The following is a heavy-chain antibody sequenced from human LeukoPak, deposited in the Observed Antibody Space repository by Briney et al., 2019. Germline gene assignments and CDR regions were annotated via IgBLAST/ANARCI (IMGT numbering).Heavy chain of an antibody. D-gene: IGHD6-19*01. CDR1: GFTFYAYT. CDR2: ITWDGITK. Sequence: GGSLRLSCAASGFTFYAYTMHWVRQAPGKGLEWVSLITWDGITKYYADSVKGRFTISRENNKHSLHLPMNSLRTDDTALYYCAKDKYRGLAGPLDSWGQGTQVPVSS. V-gene: IGHV3-43*01. CDR3: AKDKYRGLAGPLDS. J-gene: IGHJ4*02.